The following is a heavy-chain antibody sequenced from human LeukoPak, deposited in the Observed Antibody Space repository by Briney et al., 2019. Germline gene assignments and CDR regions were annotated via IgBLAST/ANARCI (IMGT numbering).Heavy chain of an antibody. CDR2: ISWKSGTI. Sequence: GRSLRLSCAASGFIFDDYAMHWVRQAPGKGLEWVSGISWKSGTIVYADSVKGRFTISRDNAKNSLYLQMNSLRPEDSALYYCAKDSQSGSVQSRGVRPFDLWGQGTMVTVSS. D-gene: IGHD1-26*01. V-gene: IGHV3-9*01. CDR3: AKDSQSGSVQSRGVRPFDL. CDR1: GFIFDDYA. J-gene: IGHJ3*01.